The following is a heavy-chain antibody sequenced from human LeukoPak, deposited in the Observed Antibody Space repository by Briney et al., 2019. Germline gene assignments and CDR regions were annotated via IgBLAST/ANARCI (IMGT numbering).Heavy chain of an antibody. D-gene: IGHD4-17*01. Sequence: GESLKISCKGSGYSFTSYWIGWVRQMPGKGLEWMGIIYPGDSDTRYSPSFQGQVTISADKSISTAYLQWSSLKASDTAMYYCASHQGHGDYTEDDAIDIWGQGTMVTVSS. CDR1: GYSFTSYW. V-gene: IGHV5-51*01. J-gene: IGHJ3*02. CDR3: ASHQGHGDYTEDDAIDI. CDR2: IYPGDSDT.